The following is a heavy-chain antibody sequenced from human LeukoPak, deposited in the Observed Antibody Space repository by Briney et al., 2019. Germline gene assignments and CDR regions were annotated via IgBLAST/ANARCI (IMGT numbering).Heavy chain of an antibody. CDR1: GGSISSGSYY. V-gene: IGHV4-61*02. CDR2: IYTSGST. D-gene: IGHD3-22*01. CDR3: ARNSYYDSSGYYWYYFDY. J-gene: IGHJ4*02. Sequence: SETLSLTCTVSGGSISSGSYYWSWIRQPAGKGLEWIGRIYTSGSTNYNPSLKSRVTISVDTSKNQFSLKLSSVTAADTAVYYCARNSYYDSSGYYWYYFDYWGQGTLVTVSS.